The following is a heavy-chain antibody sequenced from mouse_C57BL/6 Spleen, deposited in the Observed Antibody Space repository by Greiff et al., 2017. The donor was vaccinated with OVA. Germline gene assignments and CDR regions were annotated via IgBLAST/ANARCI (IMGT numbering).Heavy chain of an antibody. V-gene: IGHV2-6-1*01. CDR1: GFSLTSYG. CDR2: IWSDGST. D-gene: IGHD1-1*01. CDR3: ARQFITTVVATDYAMDY. J-gene: IGHJ4*01. Sequence: QVQLKESGPGLVAPSQSLSITCTVSGFSLTSYGVHWVRQPPGKGLEWLVVIWSDGSTTYNSALKSRLSISKDNSKSQVFLKMNSLQTDDTAMYYCARQFITTVVATDYAMDYWGQGTSVTVSS.